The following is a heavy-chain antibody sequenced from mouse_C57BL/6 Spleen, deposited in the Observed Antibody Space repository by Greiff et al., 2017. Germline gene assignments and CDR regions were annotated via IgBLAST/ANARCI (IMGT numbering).Heavy chain of an antibody. CDR2: INPNNGGT. Sequence: VQLQQSGPELVKPGASVTISCKASGYTFTDYYMNWVKQSHGKSLEWIGDINPNNGGTSYNQKFKGKATLTVDKSSSTAYMELRSLTSEDSAVYYCAQGGGYYGSSHYAMDYWGQGTSVTVSS. D-gene: IGHD1-1*01. J-gene: IGHJ4*01. CDR1: GYTFTDYY. CDR3: AQGGGYYGSSHYAMDY. V-gene: IGHV1-26*01.